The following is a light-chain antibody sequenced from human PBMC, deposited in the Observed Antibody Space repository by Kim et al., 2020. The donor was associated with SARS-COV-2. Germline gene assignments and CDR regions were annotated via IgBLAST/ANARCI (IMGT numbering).Light chain of an antibody. CDR3: QQGSQWT. CDR1: QNIGNY. CDR2: EAS. J-gene: IGKJ2*01. V-gene: IGKV3-11*01. Sequence: PGERATLSCWTSQNIGNYLAWYQQKPGQAPRLLIYEASNRATGIPGRFSGSGSGTDFTLTISSLEPEDFAVYYCQQGSQWTFGQGTKLEI.